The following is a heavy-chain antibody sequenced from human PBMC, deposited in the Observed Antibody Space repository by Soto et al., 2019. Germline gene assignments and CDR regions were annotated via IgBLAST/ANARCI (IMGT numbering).Heavy chain of an antibody. J-gene: IGHJ6*02. CDR1: VGSFSDYY. Sequence: PSETLSLTCAVYVGSFSDYYWSWIRQPPGKGLEWIGYIYYSGSTNYNPSLKSRVTISVDTSKNQFSLKLSSVTAADTAVYYCAREGYDFWSGYRRYYYYGMAVWGQGTTVTVSS. D-gene: IGHD3-3*01. CDR2: IYYSGST. V-gene: IGHV4-59*01. CDR3: AREGYDFWSGYRRYYYYGMAV.